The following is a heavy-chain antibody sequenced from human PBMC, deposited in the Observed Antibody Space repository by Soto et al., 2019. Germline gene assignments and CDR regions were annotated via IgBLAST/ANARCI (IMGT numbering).Heavy chain of an antibody. CDR3: ARPSPRYCSGGSCLEFPDAFDI. D-gene: IGHD2-15*01. Sequence: ASETLSLTCTVSGGSINTYNLFWAWVRQPPGKGLEWIASIHYGGNAYYSPSLTTRATISRDTSKNRVSLELRSVTAADTAVYYCARPSPRYCSGGSCLEFPDAFDISGQGTMVTVSS. CDR1: GGSINTYNLF. CDR2: IHYGGNA. J-gene: IGHJ3*02. V-gene: IGHV4-39*01.